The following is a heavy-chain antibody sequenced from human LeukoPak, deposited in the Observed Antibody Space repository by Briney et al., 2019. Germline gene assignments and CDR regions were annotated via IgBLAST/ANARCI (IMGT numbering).Heavy chain of an antibody. V-gene: IGHV3-23*01. D-gene: IGHD3-22*01. CDR1: GFTFSSYA. CDR3: AKDRYDSRVRVYYFDY. Sequence: GGSLRLSCAASGFTFSSYAMSWIRQAPGKGLESVSAISGSGGSTYYADSVKGRFTISRDNSKNTLYLQMNSLRAEDTAVYYCAKDRYDSRVRVYYFDYWGQGTLVTVSS. CDR2: ISGSGGST. J-gene: IGHJ4*02.